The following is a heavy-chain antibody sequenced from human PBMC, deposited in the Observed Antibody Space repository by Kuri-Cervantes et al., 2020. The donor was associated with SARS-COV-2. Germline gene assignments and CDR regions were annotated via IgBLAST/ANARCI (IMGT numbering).Heavy chain of an antibody. CDR2: IYYSGTT. J-gene: IGHJ4*02. CDR3: ARGGVYFGSTTFFNYPDY. V-gene: IGHV4-59*01. D-gene: IGHD3-10*01. Sequence: GSLRLSCTVSGGSISSYYWSWIRQPPGKGLEWIGYIYYSGTTNYNPSLKSRVTISVDTSKNQFSLKLSSVTAADTAVYFCARGGVYFGSTTFFNYPDYWGQGTLVTVSS. CDR1: GGSISSYY.